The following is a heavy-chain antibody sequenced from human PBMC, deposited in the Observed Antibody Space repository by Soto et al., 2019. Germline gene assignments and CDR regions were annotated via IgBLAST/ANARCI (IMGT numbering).Heavy chain of an antibody. CDR2: ISGSGGST. J-gene: IGHJ6*02. V-gene: IGHV3-23*01. CDR1: GFTFSSYA. CDR3: AKDPRGEYCSSTSCFGYYYYGMDV. Sequence: PGGSLRLSCAASGFTFSSYAMSWVRQAPGKGLEWVSAISGSGGSTYYADSVKGRFTISRDNSKNTLYLQMNSLRAEDTAVYYCAKDPRGEYCSSTSCFGYYYYGMDVWGQGTTVTVSS. D-gene: IGHD2-2*01.